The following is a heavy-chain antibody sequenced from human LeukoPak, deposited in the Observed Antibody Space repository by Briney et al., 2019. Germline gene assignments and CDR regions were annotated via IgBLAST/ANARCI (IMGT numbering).Heavy chain of an antibody. CDR3: ARHAITLFDY. Sequence: GESLKISCKASGYSFTNYWIGWVRQMPGKGLEWMGIIFPGDSDTRYSPSFQGHVTISADKSVSTAYLQWSSLKASDTAIYYCARHAITLFDYWGQGTLVTVSS. CDR1: GYSFTNYW. V-gene: IGHV5-51*01. D-gene: IGHD3-10*01. J-gene: IGHJ4*02. CDR2: IFPGDSDT.